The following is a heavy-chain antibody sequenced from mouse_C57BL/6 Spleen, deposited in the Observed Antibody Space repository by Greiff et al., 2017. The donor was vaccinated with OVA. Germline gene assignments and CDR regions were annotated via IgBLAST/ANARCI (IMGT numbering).Heavy chain of an antibody. CDR2: IWSGGST. CDR1: GFSLTSYG. CDR3: ARKGSLGYFDV. Sequence: QVHVKQSGPGLVQPSQSLSITCTVSGFSLTSYGVHWVRQSPGKGLEWLGVIWSGGSTDYNAAFISRLSISKDNSKSQVFFKMNSLQADDTAIYYCARKGSLGYFDVWGTGTTVTVSS. V-gene: IGHV2-2*01. J-gene: IGHJ1*03.